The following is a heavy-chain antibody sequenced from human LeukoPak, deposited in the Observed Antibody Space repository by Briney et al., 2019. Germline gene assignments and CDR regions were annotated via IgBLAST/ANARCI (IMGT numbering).Heavy chain of an antibody. CDR2: IYYNGST. Sequence: ASETLSLTCTVSGGSITSYHYSWIRQPPGKGLEWIGYIYYNGSTNYNPSLKSRVTISVDTSKNQFSLKLSSVTAADTAVYYCARIYGRGAFDIWGQGTMVTVSS. D-gene: IGHD5-12*01. CDR3: ARIYGRGAFDI. J-gene: IGHJ3*02. V-gene: IGHV4-59*12. CDR1: GGSITSYH.